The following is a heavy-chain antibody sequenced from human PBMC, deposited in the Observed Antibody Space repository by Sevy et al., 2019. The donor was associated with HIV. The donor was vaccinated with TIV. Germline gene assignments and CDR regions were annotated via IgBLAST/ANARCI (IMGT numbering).Heavy chain of an antibody. CDR2: ISSSGSTI. Sequence: GGSLRLSCAASGFTFSSYEMNWVRQAPGKGLEWVSYISSSGSTIYYADSVKGRFTISRDNAKNSLYLQMNSLRAEDTDVYYCARDDRGYSGYDRGNFDDWGQGTLVTVSS. J-gene: IGHJ4*02. CDR3: ARDDRGYSGYDRGNFDD. CDR1: GFTFSSYE. D-gene: IGHD5-12*01. V-gene: IGHV3-48*03.